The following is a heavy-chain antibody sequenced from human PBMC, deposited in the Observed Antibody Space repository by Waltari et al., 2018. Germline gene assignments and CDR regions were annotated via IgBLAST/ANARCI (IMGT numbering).Heavy chain of an antibody. CDR1: GFTFSSYA. Sequence: EVQLVESGGGLVQPGGSLRLSCAASGFTFSSYAMSWVRQAPGKGLEWVSAISGSGGSTYYADSVKGRFTISRANSKNTLYLQMNSLRAEDTAVYYCAKDPYAGVVVIAIWWFDPWGQGTLVTVSS. D-gene: IGHD2-21*01. V-gene: IGHV3-23*04. CDR2: ISGSGGST. CDR3: AKDPYAGVVVIAIWWFDP. J-gene: IGHJ5*02.